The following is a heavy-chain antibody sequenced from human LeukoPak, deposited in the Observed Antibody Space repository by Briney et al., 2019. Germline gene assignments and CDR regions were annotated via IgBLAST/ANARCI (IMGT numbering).Heavy chain of an antibody. CDR1: GGSISSGGYS. D-gene: IGHD3-10*01. V-gene: IGHV4-30-2*01. CDR2: IYHGGRT. CDR3: ARGFRGPNFDH. J-gene: IGHJ4*02. Sequence: SETLSLTCAVSGGSISSGGYSWGWIRQTPGKGLEWIGYIYHGGRTDYNPSLKSRVTISVDTSKNQFSLKLSSVTAADTAVYFCARGFRGPNFDHWGQGTLVTVSS.